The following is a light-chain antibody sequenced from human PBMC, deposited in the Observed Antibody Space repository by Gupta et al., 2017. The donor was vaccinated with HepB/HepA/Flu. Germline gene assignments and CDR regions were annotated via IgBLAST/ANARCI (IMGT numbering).Light chain of an antibody. CDR3: IIWETSGEQ. CDR1: SGINVGNYW. CDR2: YKSDSNK. Sequence: QAVLTQPSSLSASPGASASLTCTLRSGINVGNYWIYWYQQRTGSPPEHLMRYKSDSNKHQGSGVPSRFSGSKDASANAGILPIPALKSEDEAAYSGIIWETSGEQFGGGTKLTVL. J-gene: IGLJ2*01. V-gene: IGLV5-45*02.